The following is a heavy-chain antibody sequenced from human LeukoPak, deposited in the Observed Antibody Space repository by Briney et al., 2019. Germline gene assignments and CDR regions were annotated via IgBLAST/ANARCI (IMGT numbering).Heavy chain of an antibody. CDR3: ARELLAYCGGDCYGPFDY. Sequence: ASVKVSCKASGYTFTSYGISWVRQAPGQGLEWMGWISAYNGNTNYAQKLQGRVTMTTDTSTSTAYMELRSLRSDVTAVYYCARELLAYCGGDCYGPFDYWGQGTLVTVSS. D-gene: IGHD2-21*02. V-gene: IGHV1-18*01. CDR2: ISAYNGNT. CDR1: GYTFTSYG. J-gene: IGHJ4*02.